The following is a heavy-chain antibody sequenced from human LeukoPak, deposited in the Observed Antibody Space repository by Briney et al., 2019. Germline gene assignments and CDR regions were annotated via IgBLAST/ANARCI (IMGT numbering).Heavy chain of an antibody. CDR3: AKDNRRHYTSGPNPDSLH. Sequence: GRSLRLSCAGSGFIFNNYAMHWVRQPPGKGLEWVSGISWNSGSIGYADSVKGRFTISRDNAKNSLYLQMNSLRVEDTAFYYCAKDNRRHYTSGPNPDSLHWGQGALVTVSS. CDR2: ISWNSGSI. D-gene: IGHD6-19*01. CDR1: GFIFNNYA. V-gene: IGHV3-9*01. J-gene: IGHJ4*02.